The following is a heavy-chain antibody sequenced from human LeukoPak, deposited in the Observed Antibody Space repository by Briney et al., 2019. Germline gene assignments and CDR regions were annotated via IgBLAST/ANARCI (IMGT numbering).Heavy chain of an antibody. CDR3: ASRGGSPAWIQLWPDAFDI. CDR2: ISSSSSYI. Sequence: GGSLRLSCAASGFTVSNNYMTWVRQAPGKGLEWVSSISSSSSYIYYADSVKGRFTISRDNAKNSLYLQMNSLRAEDTAVYYCASRGGSPAWIQLWPDAFDIWGQGTMVTVSS. D-gene: IGHD5-18*01. V-gene: IGHV3-21*01. CDR1: GFTVSNNY. J-gene: IGHJ3*02.